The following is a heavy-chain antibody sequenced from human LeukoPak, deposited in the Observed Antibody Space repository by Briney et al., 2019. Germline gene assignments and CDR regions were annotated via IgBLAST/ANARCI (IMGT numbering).Heavy chain of an antibody. CDR1: GYSFTSYW. CDR3: ARQYSSSSSPFDY. J-gene: IGHJ4*02. V-gene: IGHV5-51*01. Sequence: PGESLRISCKGSGYSFTSYWIGWVRQMPGKGLEWMGIIYPGDSDTRYSPSFQGQVTISADKPISTAYLQWSSLKASDTAMYYCARQYSSSSSPFDYWGQGTLVTVSS. D-gene: IGHD6-6*01. CDR2: IYPGDSDT.